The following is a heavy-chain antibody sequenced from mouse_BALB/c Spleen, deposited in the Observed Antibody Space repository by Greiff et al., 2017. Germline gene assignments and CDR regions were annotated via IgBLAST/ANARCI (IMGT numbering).Heavy chain of an antibody. CDR1: GFSLTSYG. D-gene: IGHD2-4*01. V-gene: IGHV2-9*02. CDR2: IWAGGST. CDR3: GSVTMIRTGYAMDY. Sequence: VQLVESGPGLVAPSQSLSITCTVSGFSLTSYGVHWVRQPPGKGLEWLGVIWAGGSTNYNSALMSRLSISKDNSKSQVFLKMNSLQTDDTAMYCGGSVTMIRTGYAMDYWGQGTSVTVSS. J-gene: IGHJ4*01.